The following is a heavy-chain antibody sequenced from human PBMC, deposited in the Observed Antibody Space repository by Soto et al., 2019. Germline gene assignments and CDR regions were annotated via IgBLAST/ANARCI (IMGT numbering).Heavy chain of an antibody. CDR1: GFTFRTYA. CDR2: ISGSGGST. J-gene: IGHJ1*01. V-gene: IGHV3-23*01. CDR3: AKDPDEGE. Sequence: LRLSCAASGFTFRTYAMSWVRQAPGKGLEWVSAISGSGGSTYYTDSVEGRFTISRDNSKNTLFLQMSSLRAEDTAVYYCAKDPDEGEWGQGTLVTVSS. D-gene: IGHD3-16*01.